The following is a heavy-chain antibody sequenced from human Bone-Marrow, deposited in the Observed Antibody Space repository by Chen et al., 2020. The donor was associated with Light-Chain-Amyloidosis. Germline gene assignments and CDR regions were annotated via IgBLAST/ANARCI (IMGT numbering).Heavy chain of an antibody. Sequence: QLKLQRTRPGLVKPWETLSLTINVPGGSISSSSNYRGWLCQSPGNGLEWIGSIYYSGSTYYNPSLKSRVTISVDTSKNQFSLKLSSVTAADTAVYYCASQVKRPYYYDSSGYYFYFDYWGQGTLVTVSS. CDR1: GGSISSSSNY. CDR3: ASQVKRPYYYDSSGYYFYFDY. J-gene: IGHJ4*02. D-gene: IGHD3-22*01. CDR2: IYYSGST. V-gene: IGHV4-39*01.